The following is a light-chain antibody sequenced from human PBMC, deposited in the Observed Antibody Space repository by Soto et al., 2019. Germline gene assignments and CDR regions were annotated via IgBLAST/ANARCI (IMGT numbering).Light chain of an antibody. CDR2: GAS. CDR3: QQYASSPQT. V-gene: IGKV3-20*01. J-gene: IGKJ1*01. CDR1: QSVSSSD. Sequence: EIVLTQSPGTLSLSPGERATLSCRASQSVSSSDLAWYQQKPGQAPRLHIYGASSRATGIPDRFSGSGSGTDFTLTISRLEPEELAVYYCQQYASSPQTFGQGAKVEIK.